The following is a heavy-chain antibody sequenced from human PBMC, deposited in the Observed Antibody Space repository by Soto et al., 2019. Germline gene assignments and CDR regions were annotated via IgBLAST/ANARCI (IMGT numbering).Heavy chain of an antibody. V-gene: IGHV1-69*13. CDR2: IIPIFGTA. Sequence: SVKVSCKASGGTFSSYAISWVRQAPGQGLEWMGGIIPIFGTANYAQKFQGRVTITADESTSTAYMELSSLRSEDTAVYYCARLQYYCSSTSCYDYWGQGTLVTVSS. CDR1: GGTFSSYA. J-gene: IGHJ4*02. D-gene: IGHD2-2*01. CDR3: ARLQYYCSSTSCYDY.